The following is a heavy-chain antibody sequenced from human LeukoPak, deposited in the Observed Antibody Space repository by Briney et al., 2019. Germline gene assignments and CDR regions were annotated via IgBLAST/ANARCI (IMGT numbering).Heavy chain of an antibody. CDR3: ATSRGATMVALDY. J-gene: IGHJ4*02. V-gene: IGHV3-23*01. D-gene: IGHD5-24*01. Sequence: GGSLRLSCAASGFTFSSYAMSWVRQAPGEGLEWVSHISDSGITTYYADSVKGRFTISRDNTENTLYLQMNSLRVDDTALYYCATSRGATMVALDYWGQGTLVTVSS. CDR1: GFTFSSYA. CDR2: ISDSGITT.